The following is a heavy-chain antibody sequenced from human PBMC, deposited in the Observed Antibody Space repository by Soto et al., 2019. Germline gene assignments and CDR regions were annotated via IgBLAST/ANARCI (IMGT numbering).Heavy chain of an antibody. V-gene: IGHV1-3*01. CDR2: INAGNGNT. D-gene: IGHD3-10*01. Sequence: ASVKVSCKASGYTFINYAMRWVRQAPGQRLEWMGWINAGNGNTKYSQNFQGRVTITRDTSASTAYMELSSLRSEDTAVYYCARQALYGSGNDAFDIWGQGTMVTVSS. CDR3: ARQALYGSGNDAFDI. CDR1: GYTFINYA. J-gene: IGHJ3*02.